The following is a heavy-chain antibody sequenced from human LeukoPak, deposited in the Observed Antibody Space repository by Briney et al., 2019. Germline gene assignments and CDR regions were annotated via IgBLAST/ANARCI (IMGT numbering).Heavy chain of an antibody. CDR1: GGTFSSYV. J-gene: IGHJ6*04. CDR2: IIPIFGTA. Sequence: ASVKVSCKASGGTFSSYVISWVRQAPGQGLEWMGGIIPIFGTADYAQKFQGRVTITADESTSTAYMELSSLRSEDTAVYYCARWIRGVGYYYYGMDVWGKGTTVTVSS. V-gene: IGHV1-69*13. D-gene: IGHD5-18*01. CDR3: ARWIRGVGYYYYGMDV.